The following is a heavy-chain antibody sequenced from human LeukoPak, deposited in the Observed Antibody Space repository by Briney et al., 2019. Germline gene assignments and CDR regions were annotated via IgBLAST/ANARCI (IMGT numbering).Heavy chain of an antibody. CDR1: GYSFTSYW. V-gene: IGHV5-51*01. J-gene: IGHJ4*02. Sequence: GESLKISCKGSGYSFTSYWIGWVRQMPGKGLEWMGIIYPGDSDTRYSPSFQGQVTISADKSISTAYLQWSSLKASDTAMYYCARQAGAPLRFLEWPPDYWGQGTLVTVSS. CDR2: IYPGDSDT. D-gene: IGHD3-3*01. CDR3: ARQAGAPLRFLEWPPDY.